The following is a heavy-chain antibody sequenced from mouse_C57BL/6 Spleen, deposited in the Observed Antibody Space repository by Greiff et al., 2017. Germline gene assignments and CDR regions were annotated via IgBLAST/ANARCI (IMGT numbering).Heavy chain of an antibody. CDR1: GFTFSDYY. Sequence: EVKLVESEGGLVQPGSSMKLSCTASGFTFSDYYMAWVRQVPEKGLEWVANINHDGSSTYYLDSLKSRFIISRDNAKNILYLQMSSLKSEDTATYYCARGLTTVVATDWYFDVWGTGTTVTVSA. CDR3: ARGLTTVVATDWYFDV. J-gene: IGHJ1*03. CDR2: INHDGSST. D-gene: IGHD1-1*01. V-gene: IGHV5-16*01.